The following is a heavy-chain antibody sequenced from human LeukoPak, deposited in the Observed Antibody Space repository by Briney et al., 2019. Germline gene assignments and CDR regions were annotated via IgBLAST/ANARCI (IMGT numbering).Heavy chain of an antibody. CDR1: GFTFSSYS. J-gene: IGHJ4*02. V-gene: IGHV3-21*01. D-gene: IGHD3-10*01. CDR2: ISSSSSYI. CDR3: ARVGDGDSFDY. Sequence: SGGSLRLSCAASGFTFSSYSTNWVRQAPGKGLECVSSISSSSSYIHYADSVKGRFTISRDNAKNSLYLQMNSLRAEDTALYYCARVGDGDSFDYWGQGTLVTVSS.